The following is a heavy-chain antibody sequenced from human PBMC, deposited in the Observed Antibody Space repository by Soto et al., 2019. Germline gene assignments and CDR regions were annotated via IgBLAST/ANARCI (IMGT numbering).Heavy chain of an antibody. CDR2: IYHSGST. CDR1: GGSISSGGYS. D-gene: IGHD3-22*01. V-gene: IGHV4-30-2*01. CDR3: ARGPDYDSSGYYFLAPTWFDP. Sequence: SETLSLTCAVSGGSISSGGYSWIWIRHPPGKGLEWIGYIYHSGSTHYNPSLKSRVTISVDRSKNQFSLKLSSVTAADTAVYYCARGPDYDSSGYYFLAPTWFDPWGQGTLVTVSS. J-gene: IGHJ5*02.